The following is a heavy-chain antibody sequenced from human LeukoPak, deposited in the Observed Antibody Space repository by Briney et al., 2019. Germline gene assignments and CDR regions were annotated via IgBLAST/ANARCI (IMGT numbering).Heavy chain of an antibody. CDR3: AKDLFRRSTGAVDVFDI. D-gene: IGHD2-8*02. Sequence: GGSLRLTCAASRFTFSTYALSWVRQAPGKGLEWVSVISGSGNDAHYADSVKGRFTISRDNSKNLLYLQMNSLRADDTAVYYCAKDLFRRSTGAVDVFDIWGQGTMVTVSS. J-gene: IGHJ3*02. CDR1: RFTFSTYA. CDR2: ISGSGNDA. V-gene: IGHV3-23*01.